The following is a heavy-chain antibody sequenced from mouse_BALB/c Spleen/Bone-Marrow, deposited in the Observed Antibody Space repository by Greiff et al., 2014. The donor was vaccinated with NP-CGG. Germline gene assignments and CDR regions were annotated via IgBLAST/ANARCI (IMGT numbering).Heavy chain of an antibody. CDR2: INPNNGGT. D-gene: IGHD2-3*01. CDR3: ARGDGYYVYAMDY. CDR1: GYTFTEYI. J-gene: IGHJ4*01. V-gene: IGHV1-18*01. Sequence: EVQLQQSGPELVKPGASVKISCKTSGYTFTEYIMHWVKQSHGKSLEWIGSINPNNGGTNYNQKFKGKATLTVDKSSSTAYMEFRSLTSEDSAVYYCARGDGYYVYAMDYWGQGTSVTVSS.